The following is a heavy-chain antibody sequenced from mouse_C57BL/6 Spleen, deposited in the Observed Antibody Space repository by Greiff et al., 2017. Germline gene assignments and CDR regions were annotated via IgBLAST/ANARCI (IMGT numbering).Heavy chain of an antibody. Sequence: VQLQQPGAELVKPGASVKMSCKASGYTFTSYWITWVKQRPGQGLEWIGDIYPGSGSTNYNEKFKSKATLTVDTSSSTAYMQLSSLTSEDSAVYYCASHGNYPAWFAYWGQGTLVTVSA. V-gene: IGHV1-55*01. J-gene: IGHJ3*01. D-gene: IGHD2-1*01. CDR3: ASHGNYPAWFAY. CDR2: IYPGSGST. CDR1: GYTFTSYW.